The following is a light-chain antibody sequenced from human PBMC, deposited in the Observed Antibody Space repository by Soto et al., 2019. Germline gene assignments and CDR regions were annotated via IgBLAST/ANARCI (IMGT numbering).Light chain of an antibody. CDR2: DVI. CDR3: SSYTSSNTVV. V-gene: IGLV2-11*01. Sequence: QSALIQPRSVSGSPGQSVTISCTGTSSDVGVYKYVSWYRQHPGKAPKLMIYDVITRPSGVPDRFSGSKSGNTASLTISGLQAEDEADYYCSSYTSSNTVVFGGGTKLTVL. CDR1: SSDVGVYKY. J-gene: IGLJ2*01.